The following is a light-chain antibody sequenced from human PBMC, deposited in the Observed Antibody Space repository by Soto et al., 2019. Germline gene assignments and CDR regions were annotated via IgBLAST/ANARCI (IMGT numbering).Light chain of an antibody. CDR3: QQYYSYST. J-gene: IGKJ1*01. CDR2: GAF. Sequence: DTQMTQSPSTLSASVGDRVTIICRASQYISTQLAWYQQKPGKAPKLLISGAFSLESGVPSRFSGSGSGTEFTLTISSLQPDHFATYYCQQYYSYSTFGQGTKVDIK. V-gene: IGKV1-5*02. CDR1: QYISTQ.